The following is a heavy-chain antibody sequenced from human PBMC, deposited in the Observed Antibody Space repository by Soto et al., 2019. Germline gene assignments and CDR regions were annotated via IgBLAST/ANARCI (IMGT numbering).Heavy chain of an antibody. CDR3: AHRTSWGVWDSKNWFDP. D-gene: IGHD3-16*01. J-gene: IGHJ5*02. V-gene: IGHV2-5*01. Sequence: SGPTLVNPTPTLTLTCTFPGFSLSTSGVGVGWIRQPPGKALEWLALISWNDDKRYSPSLKSRLTITKNTSKNQVVLTMTNMDPVDTATDLCAHRTSWGVWDSKNWFDPWGQGTLVTVSS. CDR1: GFSLSTSGVG. CDR2: ISWNDDK.